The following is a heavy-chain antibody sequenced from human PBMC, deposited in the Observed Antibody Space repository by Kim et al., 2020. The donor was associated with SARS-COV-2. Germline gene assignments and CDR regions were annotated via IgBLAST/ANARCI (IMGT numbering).Heavy chain of an antibody. V-gene: IGHV1-8*01. Sequence: ASVKVSCKASGYTFTSYDINWVRQATGQGLEWMGWMNPNSGNTGYAQKFQGRVTMTRNTSISTAYMELSSLRSEDTAVYYCATQCYDILTGYHEAFDIWGQGTMVTVSS. J-gene: IGHJ3*02. CDR3: ATQCYDILTGYHEAFDI. CDR2: MNPNSGNT. CDR1: GYTFTSYD. D-gene: IGHD3-9*01.